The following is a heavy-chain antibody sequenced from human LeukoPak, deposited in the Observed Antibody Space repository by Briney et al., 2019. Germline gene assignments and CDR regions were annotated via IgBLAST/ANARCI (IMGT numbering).Heavy chain of an antibody. D-gene: IGHD2-2*01. Sequence: PGGSLRLSCAASGFTFSSYEMNWVRQAPGKGLEWVSYISSSGSTIYYADSVKGRFTISRDNAKNSLYLQMNSLRAEDTAVYYCARSVCSSTSCYEFYFDYWGQGTLVTVSS. CDR2: ISSSGSTI. CDR3: ARSVCSSTSCYEFYFDY. CDR1: GFTFSSYE. V-gene: IGHV3-48*03. J-gene: IGHJ4*02.